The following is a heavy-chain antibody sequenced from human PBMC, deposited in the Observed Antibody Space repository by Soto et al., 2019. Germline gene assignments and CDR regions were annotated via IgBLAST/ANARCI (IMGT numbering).Heavy chain of an antibody. J-gene: IGHJ6*02. CDR3: AKTYSSSWYPTNYYYYGMDV. V-gene: IGHV3-23*01. Sequence: GGSLRLSCAASGFTFSSYAMSWVRQAPGKGLEWVSAISGSGGSTYYADSVKGRFTISRDNSKNTLYLQMNSLRAEDTAVYYCAKTYSSSWYPTNYYYYGMDVWAKGPRSPSP. D-gene: IGHD6-13*01. CDR1: GFTFSSYA. CDR2: ISGSGGST.